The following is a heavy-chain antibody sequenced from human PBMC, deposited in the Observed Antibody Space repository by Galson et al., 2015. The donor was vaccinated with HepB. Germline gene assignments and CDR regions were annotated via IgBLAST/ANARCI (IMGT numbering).Heavy chain of an antibody. CDR1: EFTFSTSW. Sequence: SLRLSCAASEFTFSTSWMAWVRQAPGQGLEWVANINPDGSWKSYVDSVKGRFTISRDNAKNLLYLQTNRLRAEDTAVYYCATGNYYRTDYWGQGTLVTVSS. D-gene: IGHD3-10*01. V-gene: IGHV3-7*01. CDR2: INPDGSWK. CDR3: ATGNYYRTDY. J-gene: IGHJ4*02.